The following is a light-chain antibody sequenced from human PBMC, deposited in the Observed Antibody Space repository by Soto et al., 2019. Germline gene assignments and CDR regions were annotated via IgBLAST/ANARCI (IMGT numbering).Light chain of an antibody. V-gene: IGLV1-44*01. J-gene: IGLJ3*02. CDR2: HNN. CDR3: EAWDGSLNGWV. CDR1: KSNIGSGA. Sequence: QSVLTQPPSASGTPGQRVTISCSGSKSNIGSGAVNWYQQLPGAAPKLLIYHNNQRPSGVPDRFSGSKSGTSASLAISGLQSEDETDYSCEAWDGSLNGWVFGGGTKMT.